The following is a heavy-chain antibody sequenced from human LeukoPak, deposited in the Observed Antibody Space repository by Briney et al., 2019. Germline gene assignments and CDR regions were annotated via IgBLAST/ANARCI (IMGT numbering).Heavy chain of an antibody. D-gene: IGHD4-23*01. CDR2: IFPGDSDT. V-gene: IGHV5-51*01. Sequence: GGSLKIPCKASGYSFLTYWIVWVRHMPAKGLEWMGFIFPGDSDTRYIPYFQGQVTISAYNTTSTAYLQWSSLKASDTGMYYCAKHPGNSDGWFDSWGQGTLVTVSS. CDR3: AKHPGNSDGWFDS. CDR1: GYSFLTYW. J-gene: IGHJ5*01.